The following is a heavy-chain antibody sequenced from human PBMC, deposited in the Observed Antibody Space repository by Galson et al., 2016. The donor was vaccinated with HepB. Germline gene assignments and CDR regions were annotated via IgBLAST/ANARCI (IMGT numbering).Heavy chain of an antibody. CDR3: TTEYGDYLRRYYFDY. V-gene: IGHV3-13*01. D-gene: IGHD4-17*01. Sequence: SLRLSCAASGFTFSNYDMHWVRQAPGKGLEWVSSIYTAGDTYYQDSVEGRFTVSRENGKDSLYLHMNSLKIEDTAVYYCTTEYGDYLRRYYFDYWGQGTLVTVSS. CDR1: GFTFSNYD. J-gene: IGHJ4*02. CDR2: IYTAGDT.